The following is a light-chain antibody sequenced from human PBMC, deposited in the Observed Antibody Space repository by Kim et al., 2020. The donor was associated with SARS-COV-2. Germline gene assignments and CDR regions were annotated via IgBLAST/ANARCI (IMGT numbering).Light chain of an antibody. V-gene: IGLV4-69*01. CDR1: SGHSTYT. Sequence: QLVLTQSPSASASLGASVKLTCTLSSGHSTYTIAWHQQQPEKGPRYLMKVNSDGSHSKGDGIPDRFSGSSSGAERYLPISSLQSYDEADYYCQTWGTGFRMFGGGTQLTVL. CDR3: QTWGTGFRM. J-gene: IGLJ3*02. CDR2: VNSDGSH.